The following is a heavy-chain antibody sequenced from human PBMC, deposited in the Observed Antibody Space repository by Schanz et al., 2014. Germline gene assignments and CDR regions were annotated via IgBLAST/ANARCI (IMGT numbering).Heavy chain of an antibody. CDR2: IYSGGST. CDR3: VKDLQRELLRDDHYYGMDV. D-gene: IGHD1-26*01. CDR1: GFTVSSNY. J-gene: IGHJ6*02. Sequence: EVQLVESGGGLVQPGGSLRLSCAASGFTVSSNYMIWVRQAPGKGLEWVSVIYSGGSTYYADSVKGRFTTSRDNSKNTMYLQMNSLRAEDTAVYYCVKDLQRELLRDDHYYGMDVWGQGTTVTVSS. V-gene: IGHV3-66*01.